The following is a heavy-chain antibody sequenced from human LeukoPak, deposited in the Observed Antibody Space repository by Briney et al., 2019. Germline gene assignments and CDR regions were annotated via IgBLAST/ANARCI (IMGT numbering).Heavy chain of an antibody. J-gene: IGHJ4*02. CDR2: IIPIFGTA. CDR3: ARDSLGLQWLFYFDY. CDR1: GGTFSSYA. Sequence: SVKASCKASGGTFSSYAISWVRQAPGQGLEWMGGIIPIFGTANYAQKFQGRVTITADKSTSTAYMELSSVRSEDTAVYYCARDSLGLQWLFYFDYWGQGTLVTVSS. V-gene: IGHV1-69*06. D-gene: IGHD6-19*01.